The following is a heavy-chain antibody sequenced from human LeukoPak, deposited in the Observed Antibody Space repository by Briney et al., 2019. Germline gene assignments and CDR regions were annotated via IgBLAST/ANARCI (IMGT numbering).Heavy chain of an antibody. CDR2: IYYSGST. Sequence: PSETLSLTCTVSGYSISSGYYWGWIRQPPGKGLEGIGSIYYSGSTYYNPSLKSRVTISVDTSKNQLSLKLSSVTAADTAVYYCARGPVLLWFGSRNYFDYWGQGTLVTVSS. V-gene: IGHV4-38-2*02. D-gene: IGHD3-10*01. CDR3: ARGPVLLWFGSRNYFDY. J-gene: IGHJ4*02. CDR1: GYSISSGYY.